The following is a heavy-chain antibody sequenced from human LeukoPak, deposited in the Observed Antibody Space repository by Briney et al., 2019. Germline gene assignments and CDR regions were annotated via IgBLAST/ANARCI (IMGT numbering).Heavy chain of an antibody. V-gene: IGHV3-21*06. J-gene: IGHJ6*02. CDR1: GFTFTRFN. CDR2: ITTSGTYI. D-gene: IGHD3-22*01. Sequence: PGGSLRLSCAASGFTFTRFNMNWVRQAPGKGLELVSSITTSGTYIYYADSVKGRFTISRDNAKNSLYLQMNSLRAEDTAVYYCARPFYYDSNGGEGMDVWGQETTVTVSS. CDR3: ARPFYYDSNGGEGMDV.